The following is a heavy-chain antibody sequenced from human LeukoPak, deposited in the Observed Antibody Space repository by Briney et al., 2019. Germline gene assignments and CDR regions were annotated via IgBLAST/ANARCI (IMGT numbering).Heavy chain of an antibody. V-gene: IGHV3-48*03. CDR1: GFTFSSYE. CDR3: AGLSGYRYFDS. J-gene: IGHJ4*02. CDR2: ISSSGSTI. D-gene: IGHD3-3*01. Sequence: PGGSLRLSCAASGFTFSSYEMNWVRQAPGKGLEWVSYISSSGSTIYYADSVKGRFTVSRDNTKNSLYLQMNRLRADDTAVYYCAGLSGYRYFDSWGQGTLVTVSS.